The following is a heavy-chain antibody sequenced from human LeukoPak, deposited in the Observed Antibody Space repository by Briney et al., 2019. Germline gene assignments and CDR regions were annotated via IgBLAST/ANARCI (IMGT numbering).Heavy chain of an antibody. D-gene: IGHD5-12*01. V-gene: IGHV1-2*02. CDR3: ARDINGYDPDY. CDR1: GYTFTGYY. J-gene: IGHJ4*02. CDR2: INLNSGGT. Sequence: RRASLKVSCKASGYTFTGYYMHWVRQAPGQGLEWMGWINLNSGGTKYAQRFQGRVTMARDTTISTAYMELSRLRSDDTAVYYCARDINGYDPDYWGQGTLVTVSS.